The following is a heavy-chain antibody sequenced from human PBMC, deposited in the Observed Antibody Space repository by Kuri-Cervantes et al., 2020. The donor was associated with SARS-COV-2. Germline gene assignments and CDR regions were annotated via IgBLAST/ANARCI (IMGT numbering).Heavy chain of an antibody. Sequence: GGSLRLSCAASGFTSSNAWMSWVRQAPGKGLEWVGRINSKTDGGTTDYAATVKGRFTISRDDSKNTLYLQMNSMKTEDTAVYYCTTFCDSNCWGQGTLVTVSS. CDR3: TTFCDSNC. D-gene: IGHD6-13*01. V-gene: IGHV3-15*01. J-gene: IGHJ4*02. CDR2: INSKTDGGTT. CDR1: GFTSSNAW.